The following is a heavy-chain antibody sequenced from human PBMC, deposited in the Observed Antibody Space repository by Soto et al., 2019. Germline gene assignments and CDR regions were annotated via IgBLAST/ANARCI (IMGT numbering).Heavy chain of an antibody. CDR2: IYYSGST. CDR1: GGSISSSSYY. J-gene: IGHJ4*02. V-gene: IGHV4-39*07. CDR3: ARMRNILTGYPGRFDY. Sequence: PSETLSLTCTVSGGSISSSSYYWGWIRQPPGKGLEWIGSIYYSGSTYYNPSLKSRVTISVDTSKDQFSLKLSSVTAADTAVYYCARMRNILTGYPGRFDYWGQRTLVSVSS. D-gene: IGHD3-9*01.